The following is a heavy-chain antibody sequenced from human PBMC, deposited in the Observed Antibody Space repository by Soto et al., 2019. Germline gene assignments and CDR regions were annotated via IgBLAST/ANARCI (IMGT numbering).Heavy chain of an antibody. CDR3: ARADTAMTTPFDY. V-gene: IGHV4-59*12. J-gene: IGHJ4*02. Sequence: QVQLQESGPGLVKPPETLSLTCTVSGGSISNFYWSWIRQPPGKGLEWIGYVDYSGTANYNPSLKSRVSMSVDTSKNQLSLKVTSVTAAETAMYYCARADTAMTTPFDYWGQGTLVTVSS. D-gene: IGHD5-18*01. CDR1: GGSISNFY. CDR2: VDYSGTA.